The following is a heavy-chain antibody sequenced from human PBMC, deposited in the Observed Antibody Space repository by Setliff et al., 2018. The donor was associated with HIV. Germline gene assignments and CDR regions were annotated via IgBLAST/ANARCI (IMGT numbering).Heavy chain of an antibody. D-gene: IGHD3-22*01. CDR1: GGSISSSSYY. CDR2: IYNSGSR. J-gene: IGHJ3*02. Sequence: SETLSLTCTVSGGSISSSSYYWGWIRQPPGEGLEWVGSIYNSGSRYYNPSLNSRVTISVDTSKNQFSLKLSSVTAADTAVYHCARGDTYYHDRSGYVKSALDAFDIWGRGTMVTVSS. CDR3: ARGDTYYHDRSGYVKSALDAFDI. V-gene: IGHV4-39*01.